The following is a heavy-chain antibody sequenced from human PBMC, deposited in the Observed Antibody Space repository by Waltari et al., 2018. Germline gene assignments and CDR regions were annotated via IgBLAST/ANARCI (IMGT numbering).Heavy chain of an antibody. V-gene: IGHV3-7*01. CDR1: GFTLSSYW. CDR2: IMTDGSEE. CDR3: ARDQWFAFDI. D-gene: IGHD3-22*01. Sequence: EVQLVESGGGLVKPGGSLRLSCAASGFTLSSYWMSWVRQATGKGLEWVANIMTDGSEEYYVDSVRGRFTISRDNAKNSLFLQMNSLRPEDTAVYYCARDQWFAFDIWGQGTMVTVSS. J-gene: IGHJ3*02.